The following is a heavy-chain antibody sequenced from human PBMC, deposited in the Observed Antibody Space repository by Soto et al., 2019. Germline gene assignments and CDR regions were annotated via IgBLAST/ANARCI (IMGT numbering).Heavy chain of an antibody. D-gene: IGHD2-8*01. Sequence: ASVKVSCKASGYTFTTYYMYWVRQAPGQGLEWMGWVSANNGHTNYAQNLQGRVSMTTDTSTSTAYMELRGLTFDDTAVYYCARDIESVTAKHFFYYYAMDVWGQGTTVTVS. CDR3: ARDIESVTAKHFFYYYAMDV. CDR1: GYTFTTYY. CDR2: VSANNGHT. J-gene: IGHJ6*02. V-gene: IGHV1-18*04.